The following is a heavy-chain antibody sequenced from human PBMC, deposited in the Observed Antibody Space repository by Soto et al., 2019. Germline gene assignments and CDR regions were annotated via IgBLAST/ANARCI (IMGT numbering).Heavy chain of an antibody. CDR3: ARLARYGSGSSPDPDRPYYYYGMDV. V-gene: IGHV1-2*04. Sequence: ASVKVSCKASGYTFTGYYMHWVRQAPGQGLEWMGWINPNSGGTNYAQKFQGWVTMTRDTSISTAYMELSRLRSDDTAVYYCARLARYGSGSSPDPDRPYYYYGMDVWGRGTTVTVSS. CDR1: GYTFTGYY. CDR2: INPNSGGT. D-gene: IGHD3-10*01. J-gene: IGHJ6*02.